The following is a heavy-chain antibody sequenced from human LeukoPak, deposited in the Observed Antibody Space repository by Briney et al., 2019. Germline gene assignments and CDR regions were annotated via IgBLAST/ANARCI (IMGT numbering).Heavy chain of an antibody. J-gene: IGHJ4*02. CDR1: GGSFSGYY. CDR3: ARSHCSSTSCYVRY. V-gene: IGHV4-34*01. D-gene: IGHD2-2*01. Sequence: SETLSLTCAVYGGSFSGYYWSWIRQPPGKGLEWMGEINHSGSTNYNPSLKSRVTISVDTSKNQFSLKLSSVTAADTAVYYCARSHCSSTSCYVRYWGQGTLVTVSS. CDR2: INHSGST.